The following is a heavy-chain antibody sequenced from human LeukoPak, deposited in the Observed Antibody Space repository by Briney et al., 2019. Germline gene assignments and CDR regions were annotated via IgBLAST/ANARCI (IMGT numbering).Heavy chain of an antibody. CDR1: GYTFTGSY. D-gene: IGHD2-15*01. CDR2: INPNSGDT. J-gene: IGHJ4*02. V-gene: IGHV1-2*02. Sequence: ASVKVSCKASGYTFTGSYIHWVRQAPGQGLEWMGWINPNSGDTSSAQKFQGRVTMTRDTPVSTAYMELSRLRSDDTALYYCARETGYCSGDRCHFIYWGQGTLVTV. CDR3: ARETGYCSGDRCHFIY.